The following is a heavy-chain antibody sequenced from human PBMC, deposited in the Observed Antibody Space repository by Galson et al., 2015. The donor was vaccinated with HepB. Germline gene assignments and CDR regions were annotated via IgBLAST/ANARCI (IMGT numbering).Heavy chain of an antibody. V-gene: IGHV3-30*04. Sequence: SLRLSCAASGFTFSSYAMHWVRQAPGKGLEWVAVISYDGINKYYADSVKGRFTISRDNSKNTLYLQMNSLRAEDTAVYYCARGGDYSGAEGGYWGQGTLVTVFS. CDR3: ARGGDYSGAEGGY. CDR1: GFTFSSYA. J-gene: IGHJ4*02. CDR2: ISYDGINK. D-gene: IGHD4-23*01.